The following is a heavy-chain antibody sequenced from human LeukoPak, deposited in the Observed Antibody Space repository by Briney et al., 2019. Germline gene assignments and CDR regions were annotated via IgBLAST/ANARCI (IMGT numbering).Heavy chain of an antibody. CDR1: GFTFSDCA. Sequence: GGSLRLSCAASGFTFSDCAMSWVRQAPGKGLEWVSAIGSDGNKHYSESVKGRFAISRDNYKNTLFLQMSSLRAEDTALYYCAKDLYYYVAMDVWSQGTTVTVSS. CDR2: IGSDGNK. D-gene: IGHD3-10*02. J-gene: IGHJ6*02. V-gene: IGHV3-23*01. CDR3: AKDLYYYVAMDV.